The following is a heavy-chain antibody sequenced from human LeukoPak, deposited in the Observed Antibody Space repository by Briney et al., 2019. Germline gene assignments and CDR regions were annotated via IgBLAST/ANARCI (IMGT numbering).Heavy chain of an antibody. CDR3: ARESYSSSSAAFDI. D-gene: IGHD6-6*01. V-gene: IGHV3-7*01. CDR2: IKKDGSEK. J-gene: IGHJ3*02. CDR1: GFTFSSYW. Sequence: WGTLRLSCAASGFTFSSYWMSWVLQAPGKGLEWLTNIKKDGSEKYYVDSVKGRFTISIDNAKNSLYLQMNSLRAEDTAVYYCARESYSSSSAAFDIWGQGTMVTVSS.